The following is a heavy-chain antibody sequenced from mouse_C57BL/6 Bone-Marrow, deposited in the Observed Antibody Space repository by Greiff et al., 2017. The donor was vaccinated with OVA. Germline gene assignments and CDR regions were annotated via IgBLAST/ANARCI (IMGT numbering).Heavy chain of an antibody. D-gene: IGHD1-1*01. J-gene: IGHJ3*01. CDR1: GYAFSSSW. V-gene: IGHV1-82*01. CDR2: IYPGDGDT. Sequence: QVQLQQSGPELVKPGASVKISCKASGYAFSSSWMNWVKQRPGKGLEWIGRIYPGDGDTNYNGQFKGKATLTADKSSSTAYMQLSSLTSEDSAVYFCARAPLYYGSSSGFAYWGQGTLVTVSA. CDR3: ARAPLYYGSSSGFAY.